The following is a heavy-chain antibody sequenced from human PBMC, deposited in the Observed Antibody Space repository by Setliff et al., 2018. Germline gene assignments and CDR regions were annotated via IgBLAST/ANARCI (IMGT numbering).Heavy chain of an antibody. CDR3: ARDFHLGIGDGFDI. J-gene: IGHJ3*02. CDR1: TASEVTISSRA. CDR2: VSDDGTNT. V-gene: IGHV3-33*08. D-gene: IGHD7-27*01. Sequence: PGGSLRLSCAASTASEVTISSRAIHWVRQAPGKGLEWVAAVSDDGTNTYYVDSVKGRFTISRDNSKNTLYLQMNSLRAEDTAIYYCARDFHLGIGDGFDIWGQGTMVTVSS.